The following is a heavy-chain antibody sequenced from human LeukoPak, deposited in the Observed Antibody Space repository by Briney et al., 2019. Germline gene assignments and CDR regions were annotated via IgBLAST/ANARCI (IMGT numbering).Heavy chain of an antibody. J-gene: IGHJ4*02. D-gene: IGHD3-10*01. V-gene: IGHV1-2*02. CDR1: GYTFTSYA. Sequence: ASVEVSCKASGYTFTSYAMNWVRQAPGQGLEWMGWSNPNSGDTQFAQKFQGRVTMTTDTSMTTAYMELTRLISDDTAVYYCARRHFGSGTYVDYWGQGTLVTVSS. CDR3: ARRHFGSGTYVDY. CDR2: SNPNSGDT.